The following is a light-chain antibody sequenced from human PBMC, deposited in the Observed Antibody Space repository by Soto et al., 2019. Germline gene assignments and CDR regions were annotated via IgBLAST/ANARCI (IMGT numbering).Light chain of an antibody. V-gene: IGKV2D-29*01. CDR1: QSLLHSDGKTY. CDR3: QQYNNWPWT. CDR2: EVS. Sequence: DIVMTQTPLSLSVTPGQPASISCKSSQSLLHSDGKTYLYWYLQKPGQPPQLLIYEVSNRFSGVPDRFSSSGSGTEFTLTISSLQSEDFAVYYCQQYNNWPWTFGQGTKVDIK. J-gene: IGKJ1*01.